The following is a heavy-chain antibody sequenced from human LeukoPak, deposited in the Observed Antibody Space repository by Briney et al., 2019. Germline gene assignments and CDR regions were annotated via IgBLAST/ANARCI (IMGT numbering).Heavy chain of an antibody. CDR2: IKQDGSEK. CDR1: GFTFSSYW. Sequence: PGGSLRLSCAASGFTFSSYWMSWVRQAPGKGLEWVANIKQDGSEKYYADSVKGRFTISRDNSKNTLYLQMNSLRAEDTAVYYCAKDGDGGGSYFFDYWGQGTLVTVSS. V-gene: IGHV3-7*01. D-gene: IGHD1-26*01. J-gene: IGHJ4*02. CDR3: AKDGDGGGSYFFDY.